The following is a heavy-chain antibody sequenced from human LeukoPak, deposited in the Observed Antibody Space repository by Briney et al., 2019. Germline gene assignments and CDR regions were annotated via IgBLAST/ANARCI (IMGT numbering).Heavy chain of an antibody. J-gene: IGHJ4*02. D-gene: IGHD5-18*01. Sequence: GGSLRLSCAASGFTFSDYYMSWIRQAPGKGLEWVSYISSSGSFIYYADSVKGRFTISRDNAKKSLYLQMNSLRAEDTAVYYCARDLGGYSYGSHFDHWGQGTLVTVSS. V-gene: IGHV3-11*04. CDR1: GFTFSDYY. CDR3: ARDLGGYSYGSHFDH. CDR2: ISSSGSFI.